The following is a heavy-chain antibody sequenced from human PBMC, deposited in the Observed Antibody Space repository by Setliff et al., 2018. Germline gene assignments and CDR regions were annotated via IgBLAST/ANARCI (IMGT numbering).Heavy chain of an antibody. CDR1: GYTFSHSG. CDR3: SRLVRFCTKTACQRLSGGEF. V-gene: IGHV1-18*01. J-gene: IGHJ4*02. D-gene: IGHD2-8*01. Sequence: ASVKVSCKASGYTFSHSGITWVRQAPGQGLEWMGWISVYTGNTNYAPKLQGRVTMTTDASTSTAYLDLRSLESDDTAVYYCSRLVRFCTKTACQRLSGGEFWGQGTLVTVSS. CDR2: ISVYTGNT.